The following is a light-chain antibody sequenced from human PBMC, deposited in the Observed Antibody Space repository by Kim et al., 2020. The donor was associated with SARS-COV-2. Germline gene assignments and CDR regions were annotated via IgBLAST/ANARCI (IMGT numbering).Light chain of an antibody. CDR1: QSVSSS. CDR3: QQRSNWPPTWT. Sequence: EIVLTQSPATLSLSPGERATLSCRASQSVSSSLAWYQQKPGQAPRLLIYDASNRATGIPARFSGSGSGTDFTLTISSLEPEDFAVYYCQQRSNWPPTWTLGQGTKVDIK. J-gene: IGKJ1*01. V-gene: IGKV3-11*01. CDR2: DAS.